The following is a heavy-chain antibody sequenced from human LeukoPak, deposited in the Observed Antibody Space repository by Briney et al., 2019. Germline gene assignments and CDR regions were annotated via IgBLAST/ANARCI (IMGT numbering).Heavy chain of an antibody. V-gene: IGHV3-74*03. CDR1: GFTFNTYW. D-gene: IGHD4-11*01. Sequence: TGGSLRLSCAASGFTFNTYWMHWVRQVPGKGLVWVSRINGDGSSTAYADSVKDRFTISRDSARNTVYLQMNSLRAEDTAVYYCAREKGSSNYDSWGQGTLITVSS. J-gene: IGHJ5*01. CDR2: INGDGSST. CDR3: AREKGSSNYDS.